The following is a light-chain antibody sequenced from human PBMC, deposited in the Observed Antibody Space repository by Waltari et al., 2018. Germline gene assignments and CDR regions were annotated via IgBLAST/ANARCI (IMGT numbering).Light chain of an antibody. CDR2: YDR. V-gene: IGLV3-21*04. CDR1: NIGTYN. CDR3: HVWHPHVDPGV. Sequence: SSVVTQPPSVSVAPGETATITSGGDNIGTYNVHWYQQKAGQAPVLVIFYDRDRPSGIPDRFSGSNSGNTATLTISRVEAGDEARYYCHVWHPHVDPGVFGTGTEVTVL. J-gene: IGLJ1*01.